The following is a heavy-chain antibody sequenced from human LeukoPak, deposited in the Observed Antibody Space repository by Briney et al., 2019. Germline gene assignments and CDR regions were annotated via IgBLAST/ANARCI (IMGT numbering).Heavy chain of an antibody. J-gene: IGHJ3*02. D-gene: IGHD2-15*01. CDR2: IWYDGSNK. CDR1: GFTFSSYG. Sequence: GGSLRLSCAASGFTFSSYGMHWVRQAPGKGLEWVAVIWYDGSNKYYADSVKGRFTISRDNSKNTLYLQMNSLRAEDTAVYYCARAYSRDAFDIWGQGTMVTVSS. CDR3: ARAYSRDAFDI. V-gene: IGHV3-33*08.